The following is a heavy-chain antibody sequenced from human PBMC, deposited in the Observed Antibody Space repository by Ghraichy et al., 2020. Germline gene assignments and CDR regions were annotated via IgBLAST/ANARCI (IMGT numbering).Heavy chain of an antibody. CDR1: GGSFSGYY. V-gene: IGHV4-34*01. D-gene: IGHD5-18*01. Sequence: SQTLSLTCAVCGGSFSGYYWSWIRQPPGKGLEWIGEINHSGSTNYNPSLKSRVTISVDTSKNQFSLKLSSVTAADTAVYYCARCEPGHSYGYFDYWGQGTLVTVSS. J-gene: IGHJ4*02. CDR2: INHSGST. CDR3: ARCEPGHSYGYFDY.